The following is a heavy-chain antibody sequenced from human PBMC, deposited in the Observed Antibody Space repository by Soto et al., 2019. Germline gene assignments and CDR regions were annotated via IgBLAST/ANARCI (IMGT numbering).Heavy chain of an antibody. CDR3: ARDCSGGSCYPGMDV. CDR2: ISSSGYI. Sequence: GGSLRLSCAASGFNFNSYTINWVRQAPGKRLEWLSSISSSGYIFSTDSVRGRFTISRDNAKNSVYLQISSLRAEDTAVYFCARDCSGGSCYPGMDVWGQGTTVTVSS. V-gene: IGHV3-21*01. J-gene: IGHJ6*02. CDR1: GFNFNSYT. D-gene: IGHD2-15*01.